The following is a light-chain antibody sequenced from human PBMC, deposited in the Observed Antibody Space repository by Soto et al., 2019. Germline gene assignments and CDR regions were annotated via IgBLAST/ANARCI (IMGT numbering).Light chain of an antibody. CDR2: AAS. CDR1: QGVSNY. J-gene: IGKJ3*01. V-gene: IGKV1-27*01. CDR3: QNYNSAAFT. Sequence: DIQMTQSPSSLSASVGDRVTITCRASQGVSNYLAWYQQKPGKVPNLLIYAASTLQSGVPSRFSRDASGTEFTLTLSSLQHDDVATYHCQNYNSAAFTFGPGTKVDIK.